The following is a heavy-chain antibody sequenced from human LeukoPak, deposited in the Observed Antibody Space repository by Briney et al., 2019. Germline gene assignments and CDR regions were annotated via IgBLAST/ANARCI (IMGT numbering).Heavy chain of an antibody. Sequence: GASVKVSCKTSGYTFSNFGINWVRQAPGQGLEWMGCISGNNDNPNYGQKFQGRFTVTTDSSTSTAYTELRNLRFDDTAVYYCARDGTSTDDYWGQGTLVTVSS. D-gene: IGHD2-2*01. CDR1: GYTFSNFG. J-gene: IGHJ4*02. CDR3: ARDGTSTDDY. CDR2: ISGNNDNP. V-gene: IGHV1-18*01.